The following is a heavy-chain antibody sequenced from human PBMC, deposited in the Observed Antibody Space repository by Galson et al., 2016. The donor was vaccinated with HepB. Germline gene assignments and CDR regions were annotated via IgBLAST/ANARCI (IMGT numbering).Heavy chain of an antibody. V-gene: IGHV4-39*01. J-gene: IGHJ5*02. CDR3: ARHQGWGNYSSWFGP. CDR2: IYYSGST. CDR1: GGSISRTSYY. D-gene: IGHD1-7*01. Sequence: SETLSLTCTVSGGSISRTSYYWGWILQPPGKGLEWIGSIYYSGSTYYNPSLKTRVTISVDTSKNQFSLKLGSVTAADTAVYYSARHQGWGNYSSWFGPWGQGTLVTVSS.